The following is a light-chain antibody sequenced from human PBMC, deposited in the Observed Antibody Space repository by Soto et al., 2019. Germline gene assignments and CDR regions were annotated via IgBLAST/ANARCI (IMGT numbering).Light chain of an antibody. V-gene: IGLV1-40*01. CDR1: SSNIGAGYD. CDR3: QSYENSLSDYV. Sequence: QSVLTQPPSVSGAPGQRVTISCTGSSSNIGAGYDVHWYQQLPGTAPKLLIFGNNNRPSGVPDRFSGSKSGTSASLAITGLQAEDEADYYCQSYENSLSDYVFGAGTKVTVL. J-gene: IGLJ1*01. CDR2: GNN.